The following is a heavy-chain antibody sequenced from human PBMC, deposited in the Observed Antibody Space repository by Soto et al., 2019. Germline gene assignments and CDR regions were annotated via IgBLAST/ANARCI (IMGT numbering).Heavy chain of an antibody. V-gene: IGHV4-39*01. Sequence: PSETLSLTCTVSGDSISSRSYYWGWIRQPPGKGLEWIGSIYYSGSTYYNPSLKSRVTISVDTSKNQFSLKLSSVTAADTAVYYCARRITIFGVATRIDPWGQVTLVTVSS. J-gene: IGHJ5*02. D-gene: IGHD3-3*01. CDR3: ARRITIFGVATRIDP. CDR2: IYYSGST. CDR1: GDSISSRSYY.